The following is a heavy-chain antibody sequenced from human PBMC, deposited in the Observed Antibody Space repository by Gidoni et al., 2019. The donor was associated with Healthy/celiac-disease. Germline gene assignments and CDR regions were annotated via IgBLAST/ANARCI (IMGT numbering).Heavy chain of an antibody. CDR1: GYTFTSYG. J-gene: IGHJ6*04. CDR3: ARVHSDDIVVVPAAPGMDV. V-gene: IGHV1-18*01. CDR2: ISAYNGNT. D-gene: IGHD2-2*01. Sequence: GYTFTSYGISWVRQAPGQGLEWRGWISAYNGNTNYAQRLQGRVTMTTDTSTSTAYMELRSLRSDDSAVYYCARVHSDDIVVVPAAPGMDVWGKGTTVTVSS.